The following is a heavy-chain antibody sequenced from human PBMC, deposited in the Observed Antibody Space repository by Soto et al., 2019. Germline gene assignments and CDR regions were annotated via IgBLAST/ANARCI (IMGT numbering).Heavy chain of an antibody. CDR3: AKDQEGYYDSSGYS. D-gene: IGHD3-22*01. CDR1: GFTFSSYG. J-gene: IGHJ5*02. V-gene: IGHV3-30*18. CDR2: ISYDGSNK. Sequence: PGGSLRLSCAASGFTFSSYGMHWVRQAPGKGLEWVAVISYDGSNKYYAGSVKGRFTISRDNSKNTLNLQMNSLRAEDTAVYYCAKDQEGYYDSSGYSWGQGTLVTVSS.